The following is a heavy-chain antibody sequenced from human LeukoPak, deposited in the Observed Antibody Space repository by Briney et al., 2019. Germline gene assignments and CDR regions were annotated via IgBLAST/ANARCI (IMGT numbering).Heavy chain of an antibody. J-gene: IGHJ4*02. CDR1: GFTFSTHD. CDR2: ISSRRSTI. V-gene: IGHV3-48*04. Sequence: GGSLRLSCAASGFTFSTHDLNWLRQAPGGGLEWVSFISSRRSTIYYADSVKGRFTISRDNAKNSLYLQMNSLRVDDTAVYYCTRDTFGFHDSWGQGTLVTVSS. D-gene: IGHD3-10*01. CDR3: TRDTFGFHDS.